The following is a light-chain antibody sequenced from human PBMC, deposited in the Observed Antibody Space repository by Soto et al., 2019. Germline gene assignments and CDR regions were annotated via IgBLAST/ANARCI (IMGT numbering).Light chain of an antibody. V-gene: IGKV3-11*01. CDR2: DAS. CDR3: QQRSNWPIT. J-gene: IGKJ5*01. CDR1: QSVSNN. Sequence: EILMTHSPATLSVSPVEGATLSFSASQSVSNNVAWYQQKPGQAPRLLILDASTRATGIPARFSGSGSGTDFTLTISSLEPEDFAVYYCQQRSNWPITFGQGTRLEIK.